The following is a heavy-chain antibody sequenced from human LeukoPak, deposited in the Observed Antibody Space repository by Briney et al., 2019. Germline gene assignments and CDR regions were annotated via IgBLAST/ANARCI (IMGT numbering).Heavy chain of an antibody. Sequence: ASVKVSCKASGYTFTSYDINWVRQATGQGFEWMGWMNPNSGNTGYAQKFQGRITMTRNTSISTAYMELSSLRSEDTAVYYCARVGKYQRVLRYFLYRRGDAFDIWGQGTMVTVSS. D-gene: IGHD3-9*01. CDR2: MNPNSGNT. CDR3: ARVGKYQRVLRYFLYRRGDAFDI. J-gene: IGHJ3*02. CDR1: GYTFTSYD. V-gene: IGHV1-8*01.